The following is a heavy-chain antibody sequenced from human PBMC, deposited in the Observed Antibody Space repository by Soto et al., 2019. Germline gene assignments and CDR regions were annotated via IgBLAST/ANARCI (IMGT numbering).Heavy chain of an antibody. CDR1: GFTFSSYA. CDR3: ARKAHDYGDYDWFDP. V-gene: IGHV3-48*03. J-gene: IGHJ5*02. Sequence: PVVSLRISCAASGFTFSSYAMSWVRQAPGKGLEWVSTISSSGSTIYYADSVKGRFTISRDNAKNSLYLQMNSLRAEDTAVYYCARKAHDYGDYDWFDPWGQGTLVTVS. D-gene: IGHD4-17*01. CDR2: ISSSGSTI.